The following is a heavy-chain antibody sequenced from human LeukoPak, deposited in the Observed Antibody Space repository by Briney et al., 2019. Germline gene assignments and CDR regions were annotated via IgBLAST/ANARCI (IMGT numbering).Heavy chain of an antibody. CDR1: GYTFTSYD. J-gene: IGHJ4*02. V-gene: IGHV1-8*01. CDR3: AREGLGFYYDYVWGSYRQRRGVVDY. D-gene: IGHD3-16*02. CDR2: MNPNSGNT. Sequence: ASVKVSCKASGYTFTSYDINWVRQATGQGLEWMGWMNPNSGNTGYAQKFQGRVTMTRNTSISTAYMELSSLRSEDTAVYYCAREGLGFYYDYVWGSYRQRRGVVDYWGQGTLVTVSS.